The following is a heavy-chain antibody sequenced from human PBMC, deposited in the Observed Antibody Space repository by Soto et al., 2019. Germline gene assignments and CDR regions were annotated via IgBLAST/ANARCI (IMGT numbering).Heavy chain of an antibody. CDR1: GGSLSSGGYS. J-gene: IGHJ2*01. CDR2: IYHSGST. Sequence: PSETLCLTCAVSGGSLSSGGYSWSWIRQPPGKGLEWIGYIYHSGSTYYNPSLKSRVTISVDRSKNQFSLKLSSVTAADTAVYYCAREPLTDSNILTGSFLWYFDLWGRGTLVTVSS. D-gene: IGHD3-9*01. CDR3: AREPLTDSNILTGSFLWYFDL. V-gene: IGHV4-30-2*01.